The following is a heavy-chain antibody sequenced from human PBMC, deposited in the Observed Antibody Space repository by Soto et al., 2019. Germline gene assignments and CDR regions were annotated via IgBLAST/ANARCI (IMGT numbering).Heavy chain of an antibody. CDR1: GLTVRGKKY. J-gene: IGHJ3*02. CDR2: LYDVDGT. Sequence: PVGSLGVSCAALGLTVRGKKYITWVRQAPGKGLEWVSALYDVDGTYYADSANGRFTISRDNSNNIIYLQMNSLGPDDTAVYYCASWLEREHAYDIWGLGTMVTVSS. CDR3: ASWLEREHAYDI. V-gene: IGHV3-53*01. D-gene: IGHD1-1*01.